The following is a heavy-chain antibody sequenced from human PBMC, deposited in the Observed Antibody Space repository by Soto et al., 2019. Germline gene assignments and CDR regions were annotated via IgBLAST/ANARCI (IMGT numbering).Heavy chain of an antibody. D-gene: IGHD2-21*02. Sequence: EVQLLESGGGLVQPGGSLRLSCGVSGFTFSNYAMSWVRQAPGKGLEWVSAINIGGDTTYYADSVTGRFTMSRDNSKNTLYLQMNSLRAEDTAVYYCAKLLVTQMPYYYYGLDVWGQGTTVTVSS. CDR3: AKLLVTQMPYYYYGLDV. CDR1: GFTFSNYA. CDR2: INIGGDTT. V-gene: IGHV3-23*01. J-gene: IGHJ6*02.